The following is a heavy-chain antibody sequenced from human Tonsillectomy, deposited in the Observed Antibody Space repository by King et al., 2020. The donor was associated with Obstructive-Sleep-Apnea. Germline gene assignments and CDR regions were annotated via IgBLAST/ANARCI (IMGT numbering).Heavy chain of an antibody. J-gene: IGHJ2*01. V-gene: IGHV4-39*01. CDR1: GGSIRSSSHF. CDR2: MHYSGKI. Sequence: LQLQESGPGLVKPSETLSLTCTVSGGSIRSSSHFWGWIRQPPGKGLEWIGSMHYSGKIYHKPSLESRVLISVDTSRNQFSLTLRSVTAADTAVYFCVRQSYYAGSGFLNTLFNFDLWGRGTLVAVSP. D-gene: IGHD3-22*01. CDR3: VRQSYYAGSGFLNTLFNFDL.